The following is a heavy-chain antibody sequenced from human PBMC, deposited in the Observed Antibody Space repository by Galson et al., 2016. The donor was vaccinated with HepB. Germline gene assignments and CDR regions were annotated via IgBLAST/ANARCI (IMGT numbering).Heavy chain of an antibody. Sequence: SETLSLTCTVSGGSISGFYWTWIRQPAGKGLEWIGRTYTSGDTNSNPSLRSRVTMSVDTSKNKFSLKLTPVNAADTAVYYCARDRQCRSTSCNLGWFDPWGQGILVTVSS. D-gene: IGHD2-2*01. J-gene: IGHJ5*02. CDR2: TYTSGDT. CDR3: ARDRQCRSTSCNLGWFDP. V-gene: IGHV4-4*07. CDR1: GGSISGFY.